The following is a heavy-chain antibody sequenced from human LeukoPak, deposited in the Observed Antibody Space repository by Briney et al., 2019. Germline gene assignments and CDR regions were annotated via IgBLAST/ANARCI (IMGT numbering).Heavy chain of an antibody. Sequence: GGSLRLSCAASGFTFSSYSMNWVRQAPGKGLEWVSYISDSGSTKYYADSVKGRFTISRDNAENSVYLQMNSLRVEDTAVYYCAKDIVGGGDDYWGQGTLVTVSS. V-gene: IGHV3-48*04. CDR3: AKDIVGGGDDY. CDR2: ISDSGSTK. CDR1: GFTFSSYS. D-gene: IGHD2-21*02. J-gene: IGHJ4*02.